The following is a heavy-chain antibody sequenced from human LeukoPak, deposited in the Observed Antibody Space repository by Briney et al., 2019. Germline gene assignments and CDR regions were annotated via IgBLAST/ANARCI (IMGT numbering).Heavy chain of an antibody. J-gene: IGHJ4*02. V-gene: IGHV3-7*01. CDR3: ARDEGYSYGLPPGFDY. Sequence: GGSLRLSCAASGFTFSSYWMSWVRQAPGKGLEWVANIKQDGSEKYYVDSVKGRFTISRDNAKNSLYLQMNSLRAEDTAVYYCARDEGYSYGLPPGFDYWGQGTLVTVSS. D-gene: IGHD5-18*01. CDR2: IKQDGSEK. CDR1: GFTFSSYW.